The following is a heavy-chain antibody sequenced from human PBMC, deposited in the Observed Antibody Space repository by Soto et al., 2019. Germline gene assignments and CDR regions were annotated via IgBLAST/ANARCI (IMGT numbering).Heavy chain of an antibody. V-gene: IGHV1-18*01. CDR3: ARDLGVIAAAGTGLEY. CDR2: ISTYNGNT. CDR1: AYTFTSYG. Sequence: QVQLVQFGAEVKKPGASVKVSCKASAYTFTSYGISWVRQAPGQGLEWMGWISTYNGNTYYSQNRQGRVTMTIDTSASTAYRELKSLISDDTAVYYCARDLGVIAAAGTGLEYWGQGTLVTVSS. D-gene: IGHD6-13*01. J-gene: IGHJ4*02.